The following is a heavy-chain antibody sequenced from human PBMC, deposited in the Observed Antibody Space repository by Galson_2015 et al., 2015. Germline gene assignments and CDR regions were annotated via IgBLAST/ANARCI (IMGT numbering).Heavy chain of an antibody. CDR3: ARLAYCSGSSSNYHGMDV. J-gene: IGHJ6*02. Sequence: SVKVSCKASGYTFTSYGISWVRQAPGQGLEWMGWISVYNDNTNSAQKLQGRVTMTTDTFTSTAYMELRSLRSGDTAVYYCARLAYCSGSSSNYHGMDVWGPGTTVTVAS. V-gene: IGHV1-18*01. CDR1: GYTFTSYG. CDR2: ISVYNDNT. D-gene: IGHD2-15*01.